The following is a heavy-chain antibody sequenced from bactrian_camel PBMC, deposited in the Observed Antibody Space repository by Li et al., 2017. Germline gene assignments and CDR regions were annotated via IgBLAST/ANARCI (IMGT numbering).Heavy chain of an antibody. V-gene: IGHV3S53*01. CDR3: AAGSWVAGSLDEHDYVH. Sequence: HVQLVESGGGSVPVGGSLRLSCVSSVGYVFSSHCMGWFLQAPGKEREGVAALNIDGKTTYADSVKGRFTISQDSAKNPVLVYLQMPTLIPDDTAMYYCAAGSWVAGSLDEHDYVHWGQGTQVTVS. D-gene: IGHD6*01. CDR1: GYVFSSHC. CDR2: LNIDGKT. J-gene: IGHJ4*01.